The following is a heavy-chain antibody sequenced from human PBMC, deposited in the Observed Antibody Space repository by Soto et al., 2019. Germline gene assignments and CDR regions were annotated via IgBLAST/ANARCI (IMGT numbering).Heavy chain of an antibody. J-gene: IGHJ3*02. Sequence: PSETLSLTCTVSGGSISSYYWSWIRQPPGKGLEWIGYIYYSGSTNYNPSLKSRVTISVETSKNQFSLKLSSVTAADTAVYYCAQGGRSNAFDIWGQGTMVTVSS. V-gene: IGHV4-59*01. D-gene: IGHD1-26*01. CDR3: AQGGRSNAFDI. CDR1: GGSISSYY. CDR2: IYYSGST.